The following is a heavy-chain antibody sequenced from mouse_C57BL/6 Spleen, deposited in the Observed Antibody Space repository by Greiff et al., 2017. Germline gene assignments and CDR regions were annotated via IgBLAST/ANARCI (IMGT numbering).Heavy chain of an antibody. J-gene: IGHJ2*01. D-gene: IGHD2-3*01. CDR2: INPSNGGT. CDR3: ARERDYDGYYYFDY. Sequence: QVQLKQSGTELVKPGASVKLSCKASGYTFTSYWMHWVKQRPGQGLEWIGNINPSNGGTNYNEKFKSKATLTVDKSSSTAYMQLSSLTSEDSAVYYCARERDYDGYYYFDYWGQGTTLTVSS. CDR1: GYTFTSYW. V-gene: IGHV1-53*01.